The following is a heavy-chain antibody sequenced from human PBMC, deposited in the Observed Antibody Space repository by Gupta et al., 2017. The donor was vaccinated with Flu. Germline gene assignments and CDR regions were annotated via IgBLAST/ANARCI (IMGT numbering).Heavy chain of an antibody. CDR2: IIVVFGTT. D-gene: IGHD2-15*01. Sequence: QVHLIQAGAEVKKPGSSVKVSCKASGGAFVTAAFSWLRQAPGQGLEWVRGIIVVFGTTNYAHNFQDRVTISADESTSTAYLELRDLRSEDTALYYCATTRGYCNSGNCHLSGGYFDSWGQGTLVTVSS. CDR1: GGAFVTAA. J-gene: IGHJ4*02. CDR3: ATTRGYCNSGNCHLSGGYFDS. V-gene: IGHV1-69*01.